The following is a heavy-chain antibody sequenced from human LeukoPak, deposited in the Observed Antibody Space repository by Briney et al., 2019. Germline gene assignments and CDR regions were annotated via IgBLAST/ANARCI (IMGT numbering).Heavy chain of an antibody. J-gene: IGHJ5*02. Sequence: SETLSLTCSVSGYSMSSGYYWGWIRQPPGKGLEWIGSIYHSGSTYYNPSPKSRVTISVDTSKNQFSLKLSSVTAADTAVYYCARVTYYYDSSGYCGWFDPWGQGTLVTVSS. D-gene: IGHD3-22*01. CDR1: GYSMSSGYY. V-gene: IGHV4-38-2*02. CDR2: IYHSGST. CDR3: ARVTYYYDSSGYCGWFDP.